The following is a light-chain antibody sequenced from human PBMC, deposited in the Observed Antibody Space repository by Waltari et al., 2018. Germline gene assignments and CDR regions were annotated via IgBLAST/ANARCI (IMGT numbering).Light chain of an antibody. V-gene: IGKV1-NL1*01. CDR1: HDIRGF. Sequence: DIYMAQSPSSLSASVGDRVTISCRASHDIRGFLAWYQHKPGQAPKLLLYGTSRLESGVPPRCSGSDSGTTFTLTISLLQPEDSATYYCQQYYSTPQTFGQGTKVEI. CDR2: GTS. CDR3: QQYYSTPQT. J-gene: IGKJ1*01.